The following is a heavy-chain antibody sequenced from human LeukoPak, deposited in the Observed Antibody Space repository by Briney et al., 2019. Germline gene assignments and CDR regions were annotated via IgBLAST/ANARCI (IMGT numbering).Heavy chain of an antibody. Sequence: HPGGSLRLSCAASGFTFSNYWMSWVRQAPGKGLEWVAVISYDRSNKYYADSVKGRFTISRDNSKNTLYLQMNSLRAEDTAVYYCATRKGSSGYWGQGTLVTVSS. CDR1: GFTFSNYW. D-gene: IGHD6-6*01. J-gene: IGHJ4*02. V-gene: IGHV3-30-3*01. CDR2: ISYDRSNK. CDR3: ATRKGSSGY.